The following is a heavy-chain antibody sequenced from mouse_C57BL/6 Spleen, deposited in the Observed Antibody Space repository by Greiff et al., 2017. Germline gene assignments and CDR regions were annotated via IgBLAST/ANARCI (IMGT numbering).Heavy chain of an antibody. D-gene: IGHD1-1*01. J-gene: IGHJ1*03. CDR2: IDPSDSYT. Sequence: QVQLKQPGAELVMPGASVKLSCKASGYTFTSYWMHWVKQRPGQGLEWIGEIDPSDSYTNYNQKFKGKSTLTVDKSSSTAYMQLSSLTSEDSAVYYCARCGGSSPGYFDVWGTGTTVTVSS. CDR3: ARCGGSSPGYFDV. V-gene: IGHV1-69*01. CDR1: GYTFTSYW.